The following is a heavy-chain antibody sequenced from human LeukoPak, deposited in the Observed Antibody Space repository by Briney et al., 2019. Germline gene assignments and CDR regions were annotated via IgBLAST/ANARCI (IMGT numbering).Heavy chain of an antibody. J-gene: IGHJ4*02. CDR1: GFTFSSLS. V-gene: IGHV3-21*01. Sequence: GGSLRLSCAASGFTFSSLSMNWVRQAPGKGLEWVSSISSSSGSIYYADSLKGRFTISRDNAKNSLYLQMDSLRAEDTAVYYCARDTTYCGGGCYSLTTYWGQGTLVSVSS. D-gene: IGHD2-21*01. CDR2: ISSSSGSI. CDR3: ARDTTYCGGGCYSLTTY.